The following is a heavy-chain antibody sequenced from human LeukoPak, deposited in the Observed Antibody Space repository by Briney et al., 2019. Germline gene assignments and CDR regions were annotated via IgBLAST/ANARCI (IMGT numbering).Heavy chain of an antibody. V-gene: IGHV3-33*06. Sequence: PGRSLRLSCAASGFTFSSYGMHWVRQAPGKGLEWVAVIWYDGSNKYYADSVKGRFTISRDNSKNTLYLQMNSLRAEDTAVYYCAKSMDSSGWYFSNFDYWGQGTLVTVSS. CDR1: GFTFSSYG. CDR2: IWYDGSNK. D-gene: IGHD6-19*01. CDR3: AKSMDSSGWYFSNFDY. J-gene: IGHJ4*02.